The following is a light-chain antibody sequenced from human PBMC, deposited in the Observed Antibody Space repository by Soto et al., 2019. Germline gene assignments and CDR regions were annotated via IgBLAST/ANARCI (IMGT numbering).Light chain of an antibody. J-gene: IGLJ2*01. CDR1: SSNIGAGYD. CDR3: AAWDDSLNGL. Sequence: QSVLTQPPSVSGAPGQRVTISCTGSSSNIGAGYDVHWYQQLPGTAPKLLIYSNNQRPSGVPDRFSGSKSGTSASLAISGLQSEDEADYYCAAWDDSLNGLFGGGTKVTVL. V-gene: IGLV1-40*01. CDR2: SNN.